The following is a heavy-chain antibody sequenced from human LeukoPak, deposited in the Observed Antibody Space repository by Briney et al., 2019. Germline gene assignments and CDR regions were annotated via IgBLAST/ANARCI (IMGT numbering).Heavy chain of an antibody. CDR1: GYTFTSYE. V-gene: IGHV1-8*01. CDR2: MNPNSGNT. D-gene: IGHD2-21*02. J-gene: IGHJ4*02. CDR3: ARATRGGGDCYS. Sequence: GASVKVSCKASGYTFTSYEINGVRQATGQGLEWMGWMNPNSGNTGYAQKFQGRVTMTRTTSISPAYMELSSLRSEDTAVYYCARATRGGGDCYSWGQGTLVTVSS.